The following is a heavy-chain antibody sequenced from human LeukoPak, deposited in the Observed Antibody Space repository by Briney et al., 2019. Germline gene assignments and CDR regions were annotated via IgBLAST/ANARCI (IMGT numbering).Heavy chain of an antibody. Sequence: KVSCKASGYTFITYDFNWVRQATGQGLEWMGIIYPYDSATRYSPSFQGQVTISADKSISTAYLQWSSLKASDTAMYYCARAGQWDPRAFDIWGQGTMVTVSS. V-gene: IGHV5-51*01. CDR2: IYPYDSAT. CDR1: GYTFITYD. CDR3: ARAGQWDPRAFDI. J-gene: IGHJ3*02. D-gene: IGHD1-26*01.